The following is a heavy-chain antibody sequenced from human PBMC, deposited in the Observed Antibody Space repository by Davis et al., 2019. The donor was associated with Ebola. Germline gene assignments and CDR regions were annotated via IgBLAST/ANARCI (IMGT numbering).Heavy chain of an antibody. CDR1: GYSFTDDG. CDR2: ISTYNGNT. CDR3: ARVRVYSSSSYWFDP. J-gene: IGHJ5*02. V-gene: IGHV1-18*01. D-gene: IGHD6-6*01. Sequence: ASVKVSCKASGYSFTDDGISWVRQAPGQGLEWMGWISTYNGNTNYAQKLQGRVTMTTDTSTSTAYMELSSLRSEDTAVYYCARVRVYSSSSYWFDPWGQGTLVTVSS.